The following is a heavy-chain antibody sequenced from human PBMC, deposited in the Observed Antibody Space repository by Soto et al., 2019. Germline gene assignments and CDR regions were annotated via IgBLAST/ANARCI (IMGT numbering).Heavy chain of an antibody. Sequence: QVQLVQSGAEVKKPGSSVKVSCKASGGTFSSYTISWVRQAPGQGLEWMGRIIPILGIANYAQKFQGSVTITAEKSTSTAYMELSSLRSEDTAVYYCARVGDSGYDWYFDYWGQGTLVTVSS. D-gene: IGHD5-12*01. J-gene: IGHJ4*02. CDR1: GGTFSSYT. V-gene: IGHV1-69*02. CDR3: ARVGDSGYDWYFDY. CDR2: IIPILGIA.